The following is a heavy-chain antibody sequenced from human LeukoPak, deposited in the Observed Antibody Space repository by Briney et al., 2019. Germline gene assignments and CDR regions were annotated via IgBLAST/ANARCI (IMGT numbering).Heavy chain of an antibody. D-gene: IGHD4-11*01. J-gene: IGHJ6*04. V-gene: IGHV4-59*01. CDR1: GGSISRYY. CDR3: ARMTTVTNAMDV. Sequence: SETLSLTCTVSGGSISRYYWSWIRQPPGKGLEWIGYIYYSGSTNYNPSLKSRVTISVDTSKNQFSLKLSSVTAADTAVYYCARMTTVTNAMDVWGKGTTVTVSS. CDR2: IYYSGST.